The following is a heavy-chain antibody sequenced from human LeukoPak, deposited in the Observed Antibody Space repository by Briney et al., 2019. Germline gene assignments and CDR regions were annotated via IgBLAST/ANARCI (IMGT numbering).Heavy chain of an antibody. V-gene: IGHV1-69*13. CDR2: IIPIFGTA. D-gene: IGHD3-9*01. Sequence: GASVKVSCKASGYTFTGYYMHWVRQAPGQGLEWMGGIIPIFGTANYAQKFQGRVTITADESTSTAYMELSSLRSEDTAVYYCAREPLVIHTEKNYYYYGMDVWGQGTTVTVSS. J-gene: IGHJ6*02. CDR1: GYTFTGYY. CDR3: AREPLVIHTEKNYYYYGMDV.